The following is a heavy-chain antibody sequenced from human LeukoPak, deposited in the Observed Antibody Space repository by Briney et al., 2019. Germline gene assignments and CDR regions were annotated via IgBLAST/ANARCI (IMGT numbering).Heavy chain of an antibody. CDR2: ISYDGSNK. CDR3: ARDSSRYQLPDYYFDY. V-gene: IGHV3-30-3*01. J-gene: IGHJ4*02. D-gene: IGHD2-2*01. Sequence: GGSLRLSCAASGFTFSSYAMHWVRQAPGKGLEWVAVISYDGSNKYYADSVKGRFTISRDNSKNTLYLQMNSLRAEDTAVYYCARDSSRYQLPDYYFDYWGQGTLVTVSS. CDR1: GFTFSSYA.